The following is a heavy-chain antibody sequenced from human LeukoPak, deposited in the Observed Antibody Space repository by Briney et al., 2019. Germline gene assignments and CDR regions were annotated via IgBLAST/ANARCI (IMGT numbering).Heavy chain of an antibody. CDR3: ARATRYYYDSSGYYPY. J-gene: IGHJ4*02. CDR2: IYYSGST. CDR1: GFTFSRYA. D-gene: IGHD3-22*01. V-gene: IGHV4-59*08. Sequence: GSLRLSCAASGFTFSRYAMNWVRQPPGKGLEWIGYIYYSGSTYYNPSLKSRVTISVDTSKNQFSLKLSSVTAADTAVYYCARATRYYYDSSGYYPYWGQGTLVTVSS.